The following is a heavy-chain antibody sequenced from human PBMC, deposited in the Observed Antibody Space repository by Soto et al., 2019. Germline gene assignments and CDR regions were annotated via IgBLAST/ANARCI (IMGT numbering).Heavy chain of an antibody. Sequence: GGSLRLSCAASGFTFSSYAMSWVRQAPGKGLEWVSAISGSGGSTYYADSVKGRFTISRDNSKNTLYLQMNSLRAEDTAVYYCAKGYCSSTSCLLRPDKITEYYFDYRGQGTLVTVSS. V-gene: IGHV3-23*01. CDR1: GFTFSSYA. CDR3: AKGYCSSTSCLLRPDKITEYYFDY. D-gene: IGHD2-2*01. CDR2: ISGSGGST. J-gene: IGHJ4*02.